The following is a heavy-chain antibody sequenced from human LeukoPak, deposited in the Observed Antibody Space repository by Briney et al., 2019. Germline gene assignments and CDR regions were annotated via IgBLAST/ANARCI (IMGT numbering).Heavy chain of an antibody. Sequence: SETLSLTCTVSGGSISSYYWSWIRQPVGKGLEWIGRIYTSGSTNYNPSLKSRVTMSVDTSKNQFSLKLSSVTAADTAVYYCARDPTGIIAARVDAFDIWGQGTMVTVSS. V-gene: IGHV4-4*07. D-gene: IGHD6-6*01. CDR2: IYTSGST. CDR3: ARDPTGIIAARVDAFDI. J-gene: IGHJ3*02. CDR1: GGSISSYY.